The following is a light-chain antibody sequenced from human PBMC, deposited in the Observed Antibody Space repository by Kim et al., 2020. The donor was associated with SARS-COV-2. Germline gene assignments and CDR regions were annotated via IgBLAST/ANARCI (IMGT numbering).Light chain of an antibody. V-gene: IGKV1-9*01. J-gene: IGKJ4*01. CDR3: QQLKSYPLT. CDR1: QAIGSY. CDR2: AAS. Sequence: ASVRDRVTIPCRASQAIGSYLAWYQQRPGNAPKLLIYAASTLQSGVPSRFSGGGSGTDFTLTISSLQPEDFAIYYCQQLKSYPLTFGGGTKVDIK.